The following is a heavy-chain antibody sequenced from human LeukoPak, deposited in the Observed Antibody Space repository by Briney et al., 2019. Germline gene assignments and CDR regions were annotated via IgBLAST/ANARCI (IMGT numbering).Heavy chain of an antibody. J-gene: IGHJ6*03. D-gene: IGHD3-16*01. CDR2: IYYNGVT. Sequence: SETLSLTCSVSGGSMNTYYWTWIRQPPGKGLEWIGYIYYNGVTNYNPSLKSRVTISVDTFKNQFSLKLSSVTAADTAVYYCAREGGLDYYFYMDVWGKGTTVTVSS. CDR1: GGSMNTYY. V-gene: IGHV4-59*01. CDR3: AREGGLDYYFYMDV.